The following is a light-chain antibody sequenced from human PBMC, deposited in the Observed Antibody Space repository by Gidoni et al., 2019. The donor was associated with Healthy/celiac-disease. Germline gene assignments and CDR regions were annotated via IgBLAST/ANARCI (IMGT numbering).Light chain of an antibody. CDR2: DAS. CDR3: QQRSNWPRGGT. Sequence: EIVLTQSPATLSLSPGERATLSCRASQSVSSYLAWYQQKPGQAPRLLIYDASNRATGIPARFSGSGSGKDFTLTISSLEPEDFAVYYCQQRSNWPRGGTFGQGTKVEIK. CDR1: QSVSSY. J-gene: IGKJ1*01. V-gene: IGKV3-11*01.